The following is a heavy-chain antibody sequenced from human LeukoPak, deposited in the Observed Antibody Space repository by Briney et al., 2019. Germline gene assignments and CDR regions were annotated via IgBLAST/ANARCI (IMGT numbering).Heavy chain of an antibody. CDR1: GYSFTSYW. CDR3: ARRRRIAAAGTWYFDY. CDR2: IYPGDSDT. D-gene: IGHD6-13*01. Sequence: GESLKISCKGSGYSFTSYWIGWVRQMPGKGLEWMGIIYPGDSDTRYSPSFQGQVTISADKSISTAYLQWSSLKALDTAMYYCARRRRIAAAGTWYFDYWGQGTLVTVSS. J-gene: IGHJ4*02. V-gene: IGHV5-51*01.